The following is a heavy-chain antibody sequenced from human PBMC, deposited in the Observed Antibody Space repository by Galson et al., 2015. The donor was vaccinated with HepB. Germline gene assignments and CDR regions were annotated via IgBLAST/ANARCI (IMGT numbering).Heavy chain of an antibody. V-gene: IGHV3-48*04. CDR2: IDKSGGTT. Sequence: SLRLSCAASGFTFSSYSMNWVRQAPGKGLEWISYIDKSGGTTYYADSVKGRFTISRDDAKNSLYLQMNSLRADDTAVYYCARNGSPRPFDPWGQGTPVTVSP. CDR1: GFTFSSYS. J-gene: IGHJ5*02. D-gene: IGHD6-13*01. CDR3: ARNGSPRPFDP.